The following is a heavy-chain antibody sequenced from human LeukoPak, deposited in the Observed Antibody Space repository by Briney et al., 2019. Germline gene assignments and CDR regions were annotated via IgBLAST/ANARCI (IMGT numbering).Heavy chain of an antibody. CDR2: INPNSGGT. D-gene: IGHD6-19*01. J-gene: IGHJ5*02. V-gene: IGHV1-2*02. Sequence: ASVKVSCKASGYTFTGYYMHWVRQAPGQGLEWMGWINPNSGGTNFAQKFQGRVTMTRDTSITTAYMELSRLRSDDTAVYYCAREKRVAGSRGGFDPWGQGTLVTVSS. CDR1: GYTFTGYY. CDR3: AREKRVAGSRGGFDP.